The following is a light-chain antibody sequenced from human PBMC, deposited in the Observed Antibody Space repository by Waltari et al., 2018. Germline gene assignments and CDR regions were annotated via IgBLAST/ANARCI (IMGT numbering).Light chain of an antibody. CDR2: EVS. CDR3: TSYAGSNNLYV. V-gene: IGLV2-8*01. CDR1: SSHIGAYKY. J-gene: IGLJ1*01. Sequence: QSALTQPPSASGSPGQSVAISCTGTSSHIGAYKYVAWYQQHPGKVPKVIIYEVSKRPSGVHDRFSGSKSGNTATLTVSGLQPEDEADYYCTSYAGSNNLYVFGTGTTVTVL.